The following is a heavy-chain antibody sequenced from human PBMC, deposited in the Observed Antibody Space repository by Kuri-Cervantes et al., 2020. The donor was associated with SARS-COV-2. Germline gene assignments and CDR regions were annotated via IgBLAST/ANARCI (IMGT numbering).Heavy chain of an antibody. J-gene: IGHJ2*01. D-gene: IGHD3-10*01. CDR2: IATSGDT. CDR1: GFTLSACD. V-gene: IGHV3-13*01. CDR3: VREAPGSASGITSFDL. Sequence: GESLKISCAASGFTLSACDMHWVRQVTGKGLEWVSTIATSGDTYYLNSVKGRFTISRESARNSLHLQMNSLRVEDTAVYYCVREAPGSASGITSFDLWGRGTLVTVSS.